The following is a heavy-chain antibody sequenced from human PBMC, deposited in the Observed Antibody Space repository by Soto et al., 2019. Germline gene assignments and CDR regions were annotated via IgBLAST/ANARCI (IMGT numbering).Heavy chain of an antibody. CDR1: GGSVSSGSYX. J-gene: IGHJ6*02. CDR2: IYYSGST. Sequence: SETLSLTCTVSGGSVSSGSYXWSWIRQPPGKGLEWIGYIYYSGSTNYNPSLKSRVTISVDTSKNQFPLKLSSVTAADTAVYYCARGITAGIGYYYYGMDVWGQGTTVTVSS. D-gene: IGHD6-13*01. CDR3: ARGITAGIGYYYYGMDV. V-gene: IGHV4-61*01.